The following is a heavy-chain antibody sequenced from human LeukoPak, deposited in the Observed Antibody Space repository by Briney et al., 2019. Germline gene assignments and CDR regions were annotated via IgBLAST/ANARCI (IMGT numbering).Heavy chain of an antibody. J-gene: IGHJ5*02. D-gene: IGHD2-15*01. CDR3: ARGGRYCSGGSCYLNWFDP. CDR2: ISYDGSNE. V-gene: IGHV3-30*04. Sequence: GGSLRLSCAASGFTFSSYAMHWVRQAPGKGLAWVAVISYDGSNEYYADSVKGRFTISRDNSKNTLYLQMDSLRAEDTAVYYCARGGRYCSGGSCYLNWFDPWGQGTLVTVSS. CDR1: GFTFSSYA.